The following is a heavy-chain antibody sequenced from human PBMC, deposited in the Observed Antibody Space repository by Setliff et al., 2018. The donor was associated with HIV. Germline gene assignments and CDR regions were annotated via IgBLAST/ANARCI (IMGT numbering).Heavy chain of an antibody. CDR2: INPGDSDT. J-gene: IGHJ5*02. V-gene: IGHV5-51*01. D-gene: IGHD3-10*01. CDR1: GYSFTTYW. Sequence: PGESLKISCKTSGYSFTTYWIGWVRQMPGKGLEWMGIINPGDSDTRYSPSFQGQVTISADKSISTAYLQWSSLKASDTAIYYCAISGSPDRRPTWGQGTLVTVSS. CDR3: AISGSPDRRPT.